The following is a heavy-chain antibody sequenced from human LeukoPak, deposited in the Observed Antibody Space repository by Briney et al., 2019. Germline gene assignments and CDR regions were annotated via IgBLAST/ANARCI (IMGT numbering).Heavy chain of an antibody. D-gene: IGHD1-7*01. V-gene: IGHV3-33*01. Sequence: GRSLRLSCAASGFTFSNYGMHWLRQAPGKGLEWVAVIWYDGSNKHYADSVKGRFTISRDNSKNMLYLRMNSLRAEDTAVYYCARGGNNWNYRAYFDYWGQGTLVTVSS. J-gene: IGHJ4*02. CDR3: ARGGNNWNYRAYFDY. CDR1: GFTFSNYG. CDR2: IWYDGSNK.